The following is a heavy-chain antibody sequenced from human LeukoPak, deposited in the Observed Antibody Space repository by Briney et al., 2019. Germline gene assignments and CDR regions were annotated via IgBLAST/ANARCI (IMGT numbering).Heavy chain of an antibody. CDR2: ISYSGST. CDR3: ARRVYSGSYNWYFDL. V-gene: IGHV4-39*01. J-gene: IGHJ2*01. D-gene: IGHD1-26*01. CDR1: GGSISTSTYY. Sequence: KPSETLSLPCTVSGGSISTSTYYWGWIRPPPGKGLEWIWRISYSGSTYNNPSLKSRVTISVDTSKNQFSLKLSSVTAPDTAVYYCARRVYSGSYNWYFDLWGRGTLVTVSS.